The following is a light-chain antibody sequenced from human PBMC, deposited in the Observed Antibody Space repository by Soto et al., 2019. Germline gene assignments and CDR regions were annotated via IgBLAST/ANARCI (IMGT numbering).Light chain of an antibody. V-gene: IGLV2-14*01. CDR3: SSYTTSSTYV. CDR1: SSDVGNYNY. J-gene: IGLJ1*01. CDR2: EVT. Sequence: QSALTQSASVSGSPGQSITISCTGTSSDVGNYNYVSWYQQHPGKAPKLIIFEVTNRPSGVSNRFSGSKSGNTASLTISGLQAEDEADYYCSSYTTSSTYVFGTGTKVTVL.